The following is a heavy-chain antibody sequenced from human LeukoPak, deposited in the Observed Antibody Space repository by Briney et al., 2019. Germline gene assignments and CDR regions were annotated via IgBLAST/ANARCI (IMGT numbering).Heavy chain of an antibody. CDR2: IGWNSDNI. Sequence: GGSLRLSCAASGFTFDDYALHGVGKAPGKGLGGASGIGWNSDNIGYADSVKGRFTISRDNAKNSLYLQMNSLKPEDMALYYCARQAGRYDFWSGYCLDSWGQGTLVTVSS. CDR3: ARQAGRYDFWSGYCLDS. V-gene: IGHV3-9*03. J-gene: IGHJ4*02. CDR1: GFTFDDYA. D-gene: IGHD3-3*01.